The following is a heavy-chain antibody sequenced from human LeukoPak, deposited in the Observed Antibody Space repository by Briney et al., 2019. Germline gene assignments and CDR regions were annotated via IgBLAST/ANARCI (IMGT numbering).Heavy chain of an antibody. D-gene: IGHD3-10*01. V-gene: IGHV3-23*01. CDR2: ISPSGDIR. J-gene: IGHJ4*02. Sequence: GGSLRLSCAASGFTFSSSGMNWVRQAPGKGLEWVSGISPSGDIRYYADSVKGRFTISRDNSKNTLYLEVISLTAEDTAVYYCAKDDAWLRFGEWSQGTLVTVSS. CDR3: AKDDAWLRFGE. CDR1: GFTFSSSG.